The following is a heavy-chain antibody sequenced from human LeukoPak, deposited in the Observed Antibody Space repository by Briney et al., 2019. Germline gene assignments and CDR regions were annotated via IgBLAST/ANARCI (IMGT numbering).Heavy chain of an antibody. D-gene: IGHD1/OR15-1a*01. V-gene: IGHV3-30-3*01. CDR3: PKAALPRTTGSLLHH. Sequence: PGRSLRLSCAASGFTFSNYAMHWVRQAPGKGLEWVAVISYDGNNKYYADSVKGRFTISRDNSKNTVYLQMNSLRPEDTAVYYCPKAALPRTTGSLLHHWGQGTLVTVSS. J-gene: IGHJ1*01. CDR1: GFTFSNYA. CDR2: ISYDGNNK.